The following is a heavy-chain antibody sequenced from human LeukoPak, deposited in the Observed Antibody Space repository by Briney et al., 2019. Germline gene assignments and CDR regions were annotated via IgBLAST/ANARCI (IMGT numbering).Heavy chain of an antibody. Sequence: PGGSLRSSCAASGSNISSYDMNWVRQAPGKGLEWASYISSSGSTIYYAASVKGRFTISRDNAKNSLYLQMNSLRAEDTAVYYCVYSSGWLFDYWGQGTLVTVSS. CDR1: GSNISSYD. CDR3: VYSSGWLFDY. J-gene: IGHJ4*02. V-gene: IGHV3-48*03. CDR2: ISSSGSTI. D-gene: IGHD6-19*01.